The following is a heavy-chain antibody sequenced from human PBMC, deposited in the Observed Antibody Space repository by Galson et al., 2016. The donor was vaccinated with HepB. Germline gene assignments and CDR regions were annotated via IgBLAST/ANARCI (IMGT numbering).Heavy chain of an antibody. D-gene: IGHD2-21*02. Sequence: TLSLTCTVSGGSISSLNFYWGWVRQPPGKGLEWIGSIFYSGRTYYNPSLESRVTISRDTSKNHFSLRLRSATAADTGVYYCARHRPYDSWGLGYWGQGALVTVSS. V-gene: IGHV4-39*01. CDR2: IFYSGRT. CDR3: ARHRPYDSWGLGY. CDR1: GGSISSLNFY. J-gene: IGHJ4*02.